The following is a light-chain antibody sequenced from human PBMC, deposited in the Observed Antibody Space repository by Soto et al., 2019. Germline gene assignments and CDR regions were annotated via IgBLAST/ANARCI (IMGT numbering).Light chain of an antibody. V-gene: IGLV1-44*01. Sequence: QSVLTQPPSASGTPGQRVTISCSGSSSNIGSNTVNWYQQRPGTAPKLLIYSYNQRPSGVPDRFSGSRSGTSASLAISGLQSEDEADYYCAVWDDSLNGVVFGGGTKLTVL. J-gene: IGLJ2*01. CDR1: SSNIGSNT. CDR3: AVWDDSLNGVV. CDR2: SYN.